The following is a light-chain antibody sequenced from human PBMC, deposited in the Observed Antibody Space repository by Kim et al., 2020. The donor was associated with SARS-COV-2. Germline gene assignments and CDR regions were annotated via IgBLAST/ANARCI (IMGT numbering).Light chain of an antibody. CDR2: GAS. CDR1: QGKNKD. J-gene: IGKJ1*01. Sequence: GERERMKGRKRQGKNKDIGGDQDKQGKKNKLIINGASTVQNGVQARLSGSGDGTDFTISISFLQSEDGATYYCKHYYSFPTTFGQGTKVDIK. CDR3: KHYYSFPTT. V-gene: IGKV1D-8*01.